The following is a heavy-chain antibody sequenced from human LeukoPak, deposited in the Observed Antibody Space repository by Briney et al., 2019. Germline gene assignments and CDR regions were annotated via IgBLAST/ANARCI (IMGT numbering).Heavy chain of an antibody. Sequence: SETLSLTCIVSGGSISSSSYYWGWIRQPPGKGLEWIGSIYYSGSTYYNPSLKSRVTISVDTSKNQFSLKLSSVTAADTAVYSCASRNVAMGAFDYWGQGTLVTVSS. CDR2: IYYSGST. J-gene: IGHJ4*02. D-gene: IGHD5-18*01. CDR3: ASRNVAMGAFDY. CDR1: GGSISSSSYY. V-gene: IGHV4-39*01.